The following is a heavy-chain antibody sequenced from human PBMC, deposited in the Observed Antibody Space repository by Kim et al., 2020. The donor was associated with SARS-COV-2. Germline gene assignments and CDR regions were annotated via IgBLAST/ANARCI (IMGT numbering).Heavy chain of an antibody. Sequence: SETLSLTCTVSGGSISSYYWSWIRQPPGKGLEWIGYIYYSGSTNYNPSLKSRVTISVDTSKNQFSLKLSSVTAADTAVYYCASGWDDGSETPYYYYGMDVWGQGTTVTVSS. D-gene: IGHD3-22*01. V-gene: IGHV4-59*01. J-gene: IGHJ6*02. CDR2: IYYSGST. CDR3: ASGWDDGSETPYYYYGMDV. CDR1: GGSISSYY.